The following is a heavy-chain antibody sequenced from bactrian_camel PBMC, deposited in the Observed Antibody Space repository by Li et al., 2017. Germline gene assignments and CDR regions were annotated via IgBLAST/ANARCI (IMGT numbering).Heavy chain of an antibody. Sequence: VQLVESGGGLVQPGGSLRLSCAVSGFTSSRYYMSWVRQAPGKGLEWVSMISSSGDFAYGASVKGRFTVSRDNAKNTMSLQMNSLKPEDTAVYYRLREDGWAFWGQGTQVTVS. CDR1: GFTSSRYY. CDR3: LREDGWAF. V-gene: IGHV3S40*01. D-gene: IGHD5*01. J-gene: IGHJ4*01. CDR2: ISSSGDFA.